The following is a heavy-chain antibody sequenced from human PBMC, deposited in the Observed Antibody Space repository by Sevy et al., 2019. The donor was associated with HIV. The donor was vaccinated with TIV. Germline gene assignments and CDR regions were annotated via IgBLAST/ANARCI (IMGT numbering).Heavy chain of an antibody. CDR3: ARGRYFDWLLSRANDAFDI. V-gene: IGHV3-11*01. CDR2: ISSSGSTI. CDR1: GFTFSDYY. D-gene: IGHD3-9*01. Sequence: GGSLRLSCAASGFTFSDYYMSWIRQAPGKGLEWVSYISSSGSTIYYAYSVKGRFTISRDNAKNSLYLQMNSLRAEDTAVYYCARGRYFDWLLSRANDAFDIWGQGTMVTVSS. J-gene: IGHJ3*02.